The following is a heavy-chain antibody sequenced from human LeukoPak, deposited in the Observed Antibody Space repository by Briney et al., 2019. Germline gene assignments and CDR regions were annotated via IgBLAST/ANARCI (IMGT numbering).Heavy chain of an antibody. D-gene: IGHD5-18*01. J-gene: IGHJ4*02. CDR3: AREVKGLQLWYLFDY. CDR2: IYTSGST. V-gene: IGHV4-4*07. Sequence: PSETLSLTCTVSGGSISSYYWSWIRQPAGRGLEWIGRIYTSGSTNYNPSLKSRVTMSVETSKNQFSLKLSSVTAADTAVYYCAREVKGLQLWYLFDYWGQGTLVTVSS. CDR1: GGSISSYY.